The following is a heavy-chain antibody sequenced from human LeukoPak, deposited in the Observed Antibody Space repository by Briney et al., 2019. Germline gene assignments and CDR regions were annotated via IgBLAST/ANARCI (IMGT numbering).Heavy chain of an antibody. CDR3: ARARAAMGDAFDI. CDR1: GGSISGFH. CDR2: IYYSGST. V-gene: IGHV4-59*01. Sequence: NPSETLSLTCTVSGGSISGFHWSWIRQAPGKGLEWIGYIYYSGSTNYNPSLKSRVTISVDTSKNQFSLKLSSMTAADTAVYYCARARAAMGDAFDIWGQGTMVTVSS. D-gene: IGHD5-18*01. J-gene: IGHJ3*02.